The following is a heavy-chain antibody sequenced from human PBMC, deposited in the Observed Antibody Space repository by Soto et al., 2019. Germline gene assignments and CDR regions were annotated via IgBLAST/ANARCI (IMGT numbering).Heavy chain of an antibody. CDR1: GGGFSGDA. D-gene: IGHD6-13*01. J-gene: IGHJ4*02. CDR3: AREGVPVSSGIAAAGFDY. V-gene: IGHV1-69*13. CDR2: IIPIFGTA. Sequence: GASVKSTCWGAGGGFSGDAISCLRQAPGQRLEWMGGIIPIFGTAHYAQKFQGRVTITADESTSTAYMELSSLRSEDTAVYYCAREGVPVSSGIAAAGFDYWGQGTLVTVPS.